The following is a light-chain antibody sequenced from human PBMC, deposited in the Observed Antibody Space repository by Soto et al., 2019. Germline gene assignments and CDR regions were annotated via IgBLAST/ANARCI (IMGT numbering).Light chain of an antibody. CDR2: AAS. Sequence: DLLLTHSPDALSVSLGPRATINCQSSQSVLYSTNNENYLNWYQQKPGKAPKLLIYAASSLQSGVPSRFSGSGSGTDFTLTISSLQPEDFATYYCQQSYSTPLTVGGGTKVDIK. J-gene: IGKJ4*01. V-gene: IGKV1-39*01. CDR1: QSVLYSTNNENY. CDR3: QQSYSTPLT.